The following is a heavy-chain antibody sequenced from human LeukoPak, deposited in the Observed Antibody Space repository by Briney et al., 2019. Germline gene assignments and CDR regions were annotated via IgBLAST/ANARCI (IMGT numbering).Heavy chain of an antibody. Sequence: PSETLSLTCAVYGGSFSGYYWSWIRQPPGKGLEWIGEINHSGSTNYNPSLKSRVTISVDTSKNQFSLKLSSVTAAGTAVYYCARHYCSSTSCPFDPWGQGTLVTVTS. D-gene: IGHD2-2*01. CDR1: GGSFSGYY. J-gene: IGHJ5*02. CDR2: INHSGST. CDR3: ARHYCSSTSCPFDP. V-gene: IGHV4-34*01.